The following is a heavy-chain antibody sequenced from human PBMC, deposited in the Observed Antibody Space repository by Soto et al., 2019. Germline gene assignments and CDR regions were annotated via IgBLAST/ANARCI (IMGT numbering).Heavy chain of an antibody. D-gene: IGHD3-16*02. J-gene: IGHJ4*02. CDR2: IYYTGST. Sequence: QVQLQESGPGLVKPSETLSLTCTVSGGSVSSGSYYWSWIRQPPGKGLEWIGYIYYTGSTTYNPSLESRVTMSVDTSKNQFYLKLSSVNAADTAVYYCAKYRRTEEEGFTLDSWGRGTLVTVSS. CDR1: GGSVSSGSYY. CDR3: AKYRRTEEEGFTLDS. V-gene: IGHV4-61*01.